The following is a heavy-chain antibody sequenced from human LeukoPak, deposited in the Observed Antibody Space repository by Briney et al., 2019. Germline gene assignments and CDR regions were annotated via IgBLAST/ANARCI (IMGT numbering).Heavy chain of an antibody. CDR2: INNDGSRT. V-gene: IGHV3-74*01. J-gene: IGHJ6*03. CDR1: VFTFSTYW. CDR3: AKVRLGYCSGGSCSRGGTPMDV. Sequence: PGRSLRLSCAASVFTFSTYWMHWVRQVPEKGLLWVSRINNDGSRTNYADSGKGRFTISRDNAKNMVYLHMDNLRVEDTAVYYCAKVRLGYCSGGSCSRGGTPMDVWGKGTTVTISS. D-gene: IGHD2-15*01.